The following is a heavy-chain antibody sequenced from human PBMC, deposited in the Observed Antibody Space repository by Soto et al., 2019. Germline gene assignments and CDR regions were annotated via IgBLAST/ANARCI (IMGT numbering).Heavy chain of an antibody. J-gene: IGHJ4*02. Sequence: SETLSLTCAVSSGSISSSNWWSWVRQPPGKGLEWFGEIYHSGSTNYNPSLKSRVTISVDKSKNQFSLKLSSVTAADTAVYYCARAIPYYDILTGYHKPYYFDYWGQGTLVTVSS. CDR2: IYHSGST. CDR3: ARAIPYYDILTGYHKPYYFDY. CDR1: SGSISSSNW. D-gene: IGHD3-9*01. V-gene: IGHV4-4*02.